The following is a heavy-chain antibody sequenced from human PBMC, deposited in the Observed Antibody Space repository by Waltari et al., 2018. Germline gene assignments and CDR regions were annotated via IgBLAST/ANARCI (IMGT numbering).Heavy chain of an antibody. V-gene: IGHV4-39*07. CDR1: GGSISSSSYY. CDR2: IYYSGST. Sequence: QLQLQESGPGLVKPSETLSLTCTVSGGSISSSSYYWGWIRQPPGKGLEWIGSIYYSGSTYYNPSLKSRVTISVDTSKNQFSLKLSSVTAADTAVYYCARSQGVYASRWYFDYWGQGTLVTVSS. J-gene: IGHJ4*02. CDR3: ARSQGVYASRWYFDY. D-gene: IGHD2-8*01.